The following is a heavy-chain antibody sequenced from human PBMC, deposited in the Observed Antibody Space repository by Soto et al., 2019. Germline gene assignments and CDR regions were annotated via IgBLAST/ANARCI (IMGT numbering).Heavy chain of an antibody. Sequence: VKVSCKASGGACSSYAISWVRQAPGQGLDWMGGIIPIFGTANYAQKFQGRVTITADESTSTAYMELGSLRSEDTAVYYCASGLSYSSGWYALYYGMDVWGQGTTVTVPS. D-gene: IGHD6-19*01. CDR1: GGACSSYA. V-gene: IGHV1-69*13. J-gene: IGHJ6*02. CDR3: ASGLSYSSGWYALYYGMDV. CDR2: IIPIFGTA.